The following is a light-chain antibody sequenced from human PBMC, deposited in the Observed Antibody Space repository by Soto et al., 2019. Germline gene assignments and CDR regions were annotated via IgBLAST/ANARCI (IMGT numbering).Light chain of an antibody. CDR2: KAS. CDR1: QSISSG. V-gene: IGKV1-5*03. Sequence: DIQMTQSPSTLSAAVGDIVTITCRASQSISSGLAWYQQKPGKAPKLLIYKASSLESGVPSRFSGSGSGPEFTLTISSRQPDDFATYYCQQSNSPLYTVGQGTKLQIK. CDR3: QQSNSPLYT. J-gene: IGKJ2*01.